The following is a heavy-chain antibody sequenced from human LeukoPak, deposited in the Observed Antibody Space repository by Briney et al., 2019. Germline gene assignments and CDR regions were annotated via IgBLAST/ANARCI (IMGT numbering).Heavy chain of an antibody. Sequence: GGSLRLSCAASGFTFSDYYMDWVRQAPGKGLEWVGRIRNKGNSYTTEYAASVKGRFTISRDDSKNSLYLQMNSLKTEDTAVYYCARGGIVVVPTARTLDYWGRGTLVTVSS. V-gene: IGHV3-72*01. D-gene: IGHD2-2*01. CDR1: GFTFSDYY. J-gene: IGHJ4*02. CDR3: ARGGIVVVPTARTLDY. CDR2: IRNKGNSYTT.